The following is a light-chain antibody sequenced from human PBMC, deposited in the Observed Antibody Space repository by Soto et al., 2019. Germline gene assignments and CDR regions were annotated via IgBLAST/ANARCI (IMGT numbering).Light chain of an antibody. Sequence: EIVMTQSPATLSVSPGERATLSCRASQSVSSSLAWYQQKPGQAPRLLIYDASTRATGIPARFSGSGSGTEFTLTINSLQSEDFAVYYCQQYNNWPRTFGQGTKVEIK. CDR1: QSVSSS. CDR3: QQYNNWPRT. J-gene: IGKJ1*01. V-gene: IGKV3-15*01. CDR2: DAS.